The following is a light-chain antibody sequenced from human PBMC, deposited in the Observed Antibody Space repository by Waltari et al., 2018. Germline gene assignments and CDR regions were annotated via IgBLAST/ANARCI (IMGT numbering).Light chain of an antibody. CDR1: QSLGHSDGNTH. J-gene: IGKJ2*01. CDR2: RIS. Sequence: DVVMTQSPLSLPVTLGQPASISCKSSQSLGHSDGNTHLTWFPQRPGQSPRRLIYRISIRDSGVPDRFSGSGSGTDFTLKISRVEAEDVGVYYCMQGTHWPYTFGPGTRLDIK. CDR3: MQGTHWPYT. V-gene: IGKV2-30*02.